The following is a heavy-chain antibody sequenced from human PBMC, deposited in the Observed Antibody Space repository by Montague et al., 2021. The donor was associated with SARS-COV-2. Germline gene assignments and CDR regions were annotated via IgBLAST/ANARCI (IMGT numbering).Heavy chain of an antibody. CDR2: VDYSGNT. J-gene: IGHJ4*02. CDR1: GGPISGSSDY. V-gene: IGHV4-39*01. Sequence: SKTLSLTCTVTGGPISGSSDYWGWIRQSPGKGLEWIASVDYSGNTYYSPSLKSRLTISVDTSKNQFSLKLNSVTAADTALYYCARREYSYGWGDWGQGTLVTVSS. D-gene: IGHD5-18*01. CDR3: ARREYSYGWGD.